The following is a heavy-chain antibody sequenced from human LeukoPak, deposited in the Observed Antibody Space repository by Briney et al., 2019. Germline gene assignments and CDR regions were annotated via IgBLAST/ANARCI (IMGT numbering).Heavy chain of an antibody. CDR3: ATPYCSGISRLDVFNM. CDR1: GVSISDGRYY. J-gene: IGHJ3*02. D-gene: IGHD2-15*01. V-gene: IGHV4-31*03. CDR2: KYYSGSA. Sequence: SSETLSLTCSVSGVSISDGRYYWTWLRQHPGKGLEWIGYKYYSGSAKYNPSLKSRLTISVDPSKNQFSLQLRSVTAADTAMYYCATPYCSGISRLDVFNMWGQGTMVTVSS.